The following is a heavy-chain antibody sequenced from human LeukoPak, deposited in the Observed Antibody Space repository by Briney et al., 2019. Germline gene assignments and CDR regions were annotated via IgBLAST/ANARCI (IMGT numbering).Heavy chain of an antibody. J-gene: IGHJ3*02. Sequence: PSETLSLTCAVYGGSFSGYYWSWIRQPPGKGLEWIGEINHSGSTNYNPSLKSRVTISVDTSKNQFSLKLSSVTAADTAVYYCARVQPWGYTYGIAYAFDIWGQGAMVTVSS. CDR1: GGSFSGYY. CDR3: ARVQPWGYTYGIAYAFDI. D-gene: IGHD5-18*01. CDR2: INHSGST. V-gene: IGHV4-34*01.